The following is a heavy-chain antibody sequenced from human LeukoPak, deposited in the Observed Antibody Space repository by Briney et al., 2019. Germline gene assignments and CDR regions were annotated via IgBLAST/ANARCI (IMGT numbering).Heavy chain of an antibody. CDR3: ARDYYGSGGNYGMDV. Sequence: SQTLSLTCTVSGGSISSGGYYWSWIRQHPGKGLEWIGYIYYSGSTCYNPSLKSRVTISVDTSKNQFSLKLSSVTAADTAVYYCARDYYGSGGNYGMDVWGQGTTVTVSS. V-gene: IGHV4-31*03. CDR1: GGSISSGGYY. CDR2: IYYSGST. D-gene: IGHD3-10*01. J-gene: IGHJ6*02.